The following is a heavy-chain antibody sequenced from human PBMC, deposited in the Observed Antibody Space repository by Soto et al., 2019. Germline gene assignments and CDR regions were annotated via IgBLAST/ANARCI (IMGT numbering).Heavy chain of an antibody. D-gene: IGHD4-17*01. CDR3: AGGIKYGAYTRCFDP. Sequence: QVQFVQSGAEVKKPGASVKVSCKASGYTFTSYDINWVRQATGQGLEYLGWMNPNSGNTAYVQKFQGRVTMTWDTSITTANMELSSLRSEDTAVYFCAGGIKYGAYTRCFDPWGQGTLVTVAS. J-gene: IGHJ5*02. CDR1: GYTFTSYD. CDR2: MNPNSGNT. V-gene: IGHV1-8*01.